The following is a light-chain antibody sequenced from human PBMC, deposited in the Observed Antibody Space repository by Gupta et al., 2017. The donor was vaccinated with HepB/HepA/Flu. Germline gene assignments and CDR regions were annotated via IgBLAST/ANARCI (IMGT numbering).Light chain of an antibody. CDR3: QQLASSPIVT. J-gene: IGKJ3*01. Sequence: EIVMTQSPGTLSLSPGEGATLSCRASQSVSSYYLAWFQQKSGQLPRLLIYATSNRAAGVPDRFRGSGSGTDFTLTITRLEPEDFAVYYCQQLASSPIVTFGHGTNV. CDR2: ATS. CDR1: QSVSSYY. V-gene: IGKV3-20*01.